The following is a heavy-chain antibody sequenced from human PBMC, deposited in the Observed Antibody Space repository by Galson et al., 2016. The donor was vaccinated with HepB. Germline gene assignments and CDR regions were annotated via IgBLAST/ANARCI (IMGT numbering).Heavy chain of an antibody. V-gene: IGHV3-64D*06. CDR3: VKDISKDHDFDILTGFYGRGSVWFDP. J-gene: IGHJ5*02. D-gene: IGHD3-9*01. CDR2: ISSDGGET. Sequence: SLRLSCAASGFTFSSYAVHWVRQAPRKGLEHVSAISSDGGETFYADSVKGRFTISRDNSKNTLYLQMSSLRAEDTAVYYCVKDISKDHDFDILTGFYGRGSVWFDPWGQGTLVTVSS. CDR1: GFTFSSYA.